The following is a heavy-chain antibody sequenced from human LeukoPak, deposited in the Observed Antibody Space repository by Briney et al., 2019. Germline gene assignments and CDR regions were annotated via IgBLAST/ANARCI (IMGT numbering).Heavy chain of an antibody. D-gene: IGHD2-21*02. CDR1: GLTFSGST. V-gene: IGHV3-73*01. CDR2: IRDKAYNYAT. Sequence: GGSLKLSCAASGLTFSGSTMHWVRQASGTRLEWLGHIRDKAYNYATAYAASVKGRYTISRDDSKNTAYLQMNSLKTEDTAVYYCSRHEALPGDYWGQGTLVTVSS. J-gene: IGHJ4*02. CDR3: SRHEALPGDY.